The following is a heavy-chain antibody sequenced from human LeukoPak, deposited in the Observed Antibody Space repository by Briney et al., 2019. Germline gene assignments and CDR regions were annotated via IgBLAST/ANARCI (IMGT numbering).Heavy chain of an antibody. V-gene: IGHV3-74*01. CDR2: INSDGSST. J-gene: IGHJ6*03. D-gene: IGHD2-8*01. CDR3: ASLIVPRYGYYMDV. CDR1: GFSFSSYW. Sequence: GGSLRLSCAASGFSFSSYWMHWVRQAPGRGLVWVSRINSDGSSTSYADSVKGRFAISRDNAKNTLYLQMDSLRPEDTAVYYCASLIVPRYGYYMDVWGKGTTVTVSS.